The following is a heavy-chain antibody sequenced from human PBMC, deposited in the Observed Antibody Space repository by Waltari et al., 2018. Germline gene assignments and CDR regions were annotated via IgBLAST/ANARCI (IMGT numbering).Heavy chain of an antibody. D-gene: IGHD2-15*01. Sequence: EVQLVESGGGLVQPGGSLRPSCAASGFTFSSYSMNWVRQAPGKGLEWVSYISSSSSTIYYADSVKGRFTISRDNAKNSLYLQMNSLRAEDTAVYYCARGTVVAATPFDYWGQGTLVTVSS. CDR1: GFTFSSYS. CDR3: ARGTVVAATPFDY. J-gene: IGHJ4*02. CDR2: ISSSSSTI. V-gene: IGHV3-48*01.